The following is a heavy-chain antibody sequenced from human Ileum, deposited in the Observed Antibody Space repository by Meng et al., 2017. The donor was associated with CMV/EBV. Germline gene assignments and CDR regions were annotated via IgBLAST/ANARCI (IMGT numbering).Heavy chain of an antibody. CDR1: GYTFTNYG. D-gene: IGHD3-3*01. CDR3: ARVGFLPKYYFDY. Sequence: ASVKVSCKASGYTFTNYGITWVRQAPGQGLEWMGWINPNSGGTNYAQKFQGRVTMTRDTSISTAYMELSRLRSDDTAVYYCARVGFLPKYYFDYWGQGTLVTVSS. V-gene: IGHV1-2*02. J-gene: IGHJ4*02. CDR2: INPNSGGT.